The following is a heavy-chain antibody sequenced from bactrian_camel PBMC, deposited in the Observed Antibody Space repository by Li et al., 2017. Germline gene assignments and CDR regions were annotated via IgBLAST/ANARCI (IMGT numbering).Heavy chain of an antibody. J-gene: IGHJ4*01. V-gene: IGHV3S53*01. D-gene: IGHD3*01. CDR2: IDSDGTT. Sequence: HVQLVESGGGSVQAGGSLRLSCAASGDTLSTKCMGWFRQAPGRKREGLAHIDSDGTTTYADSVKGRFTISKDSAKNALYLQMNSLKPEDTAMYYCAADLGLRSQCQVSALPEFGVKGQGTQVTVS. CDR1: GDTLSTKC.